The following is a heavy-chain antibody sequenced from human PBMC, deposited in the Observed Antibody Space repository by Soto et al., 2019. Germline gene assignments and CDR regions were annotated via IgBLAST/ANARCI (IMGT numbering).Heavy chain of an antibody. CDR3: ARDNYDRKDDAFDI. CDR2: ISAYNGNT. Sequence: QVQLVQSGAEVKKPGASVKVSCKASGYTFTSYGISWVRQAPRQGLEWMGWISAYNGNTNYAQKLQGRVTMTTDTSTSTAYMEPRSLRSDDTAVYYCARDNYDRKDDAFDIWVQGTMVTVSS. V-gene: IGHV1-18*01. CDR1: GYTFTSYG. J-gene: IGHJ3*02. D-gene: IGHD3-22*01.